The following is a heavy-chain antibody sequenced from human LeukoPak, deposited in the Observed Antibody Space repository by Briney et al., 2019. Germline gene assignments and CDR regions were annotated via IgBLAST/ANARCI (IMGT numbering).Heavy chain of an antibody. CDR2: IQYDGSNK. D-gene: IGHD2-8*02. Sequence: GGSLRLSCAASGFTFTSYGMHWVRQAPGKGLEWVAFIQYDGSNKYYADSVKGRFTISRDNSKNTLYLQMNSLRADDTAVYYCAAILVEATTHIRFDPWGQGTLVTVSS. J-gene: IGHJ5*02. CDR3: AAILVEATTHIRFDP. CDR1: GFTFTSYG. V-gene: IGHV3-30*02.